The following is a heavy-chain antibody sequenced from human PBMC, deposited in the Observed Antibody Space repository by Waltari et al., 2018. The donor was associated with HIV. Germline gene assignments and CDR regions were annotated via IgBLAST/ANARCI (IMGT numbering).Heavy chain of an antibody. J-gene: IGHJ4*02. V-gene: IGHV1-69*08. CDR1: GGTLISYS. Sequence: QVQLVQSGAEVTRPASSVSVHCKASGGTLISYSINWVRQFTGQGLEWLGRIIPMSGTANNAQKFQGRITITADESTSTAYMELRNLKSDDTAVYVCASARETMGVDFDSWGQGTLVNVSS. CDR2: IIPMSGTA. D-gene: IGHD3-10*01. CDR3: ASARETMGVDFDS.